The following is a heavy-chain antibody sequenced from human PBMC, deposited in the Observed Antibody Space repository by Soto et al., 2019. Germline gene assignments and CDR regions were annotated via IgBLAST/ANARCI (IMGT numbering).Heavy chain of an antibody. V-gene: IGHV3-7*01. Sequence: EVQLVESGGGLVQPGGSLRLSCATSGFRFSNYWMSWVRQAPGKRPEWVANIRQDGVEKYYVGSVRGGFTISRDNANSSLYLQVNSLRAEDTALYYCARDRGVERFDFWGQGTLVTVSS. CDR1: GFRFSNYW. D-gene: IGHD3-10*01. CDR2: IRQDGVEK. CDR3: ARDRGVERFDF. J-gene: IGHJ4*02.